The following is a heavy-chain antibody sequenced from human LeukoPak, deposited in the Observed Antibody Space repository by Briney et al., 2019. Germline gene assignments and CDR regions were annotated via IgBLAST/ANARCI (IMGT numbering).Heavy chain of an antibody. CDR2: INPNSGGT. Sequence: ASVKVSCKASGYTFTGYYKHWVRQAPGQGLEWMGWINPNSGGTNYAQKFQGRVTMTRDTSISTAYMELSRLRSDDTAVYYCARDTVSGSYNDYWGQGTLVTVSS. J-gene: IGHJ4*02. V-gene: IGHV1-2*02. CDR1: GYTFTGYY. CDR3: ARDTVSGSYNDY. D-gene: IGHD1-26*01.